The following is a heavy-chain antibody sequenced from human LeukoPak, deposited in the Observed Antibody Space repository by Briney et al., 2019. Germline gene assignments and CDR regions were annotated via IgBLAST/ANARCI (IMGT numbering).Heavy chain of an antibody. J-gene: IGHJ4*02. D-gene: IGHD3-3*01. CDR1: GFTFSSSA. Sequence: PGGSLRLSCGASGFTFSSSAMHWVRQAPGKGLEWVSYISSSGSPIYYAESVKGRFTFSRDNARNSMYLQMNNLRAEDTAVYYCVRRDVFDTSGYFYYWGQGTQVTVSS. V-gene: IGHV3-48*03. CDR2: ISSSGSPI. CDR3: VRRDVFDTSGYFYY.